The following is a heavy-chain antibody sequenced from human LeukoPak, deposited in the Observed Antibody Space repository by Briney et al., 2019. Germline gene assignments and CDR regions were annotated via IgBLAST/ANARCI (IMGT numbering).Heavy chain of an antibody. Sequence: ASVKVSCKASGYTFTGYYMHWVRRAPGQGLEWMGWINPNSGGTNYAQKFQGRVTMTRDTSISTAYMELSRLRSDDTAVYYCARVTSAGTTVTKARYYFDYWGQGTLVTVSS. J-gene: IGHJ4*02. CDR1: GYTFTGYY. CDR2: INPNSGGT. CDR3: ARVTSAGTTVTKARYYFDY. D-gene: IGHD4-17*01. V-gene: IGHV1-2*02.